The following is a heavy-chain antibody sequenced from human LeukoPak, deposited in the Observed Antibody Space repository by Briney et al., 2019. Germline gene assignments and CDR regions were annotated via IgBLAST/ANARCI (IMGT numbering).Heavy chain of an antibody. Sequence: GESLRLSCAASGFTFSSYAMSWVRQAPGKGLEWVSGISGSGGSTYYADSVKGRFTISRDNSENTQYLQMNSLRAEDTAVYFCAKLRFGELIDYWGQGTLVTVSS. CDR1: GFTFSSYA. CDR3: AKLRFGELIDY. CDR2: ISGSGGST. V-gene: IGHV3-23*01. J-gene: IGHJ4*02. D-gene: IGHD3-10*01.